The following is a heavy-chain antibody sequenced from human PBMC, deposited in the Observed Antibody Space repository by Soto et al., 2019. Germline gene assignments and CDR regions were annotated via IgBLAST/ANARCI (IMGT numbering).Heavy chain of an antibody. CDR2: IKQDGSEK. CDR3: ARDFVEKAAAGSYDAFDI. CDR1: GFTFSSYW. V-gene: IGHV3-7*01. Sequence: GGSLRLSCAASGFTFSSYWMSWVRQAPGKGLEWVANIKQDGSEKYYVDSVKGRFTISRDSAKNSLYLQMNSLRAEDAAVYYCARDFVEKAAAGSYDAFDIWGQGTMVTVSS. D-gene: IGHD6-13*01. J-gene: IGHJ3*02.